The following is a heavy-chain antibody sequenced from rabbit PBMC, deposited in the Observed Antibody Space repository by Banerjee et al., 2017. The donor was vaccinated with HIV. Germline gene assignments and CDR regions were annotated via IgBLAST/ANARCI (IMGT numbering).Heavy chain of an antibody. D-gene: IGHD1-1*01. V-gene: IGHV1S45*01. J-gene: IGHJ4*01. CDR3: ARGRAGYGYYINL. CDR1: GFSFSSSYY. Sequence: QEQLKETGGGLVQPEGSLTLTCKASGFSFSSSYYMSWVRQAPGKGLEWIACIDNGDGSTYYANWVNGRFTISKTSSTTVTLQMTSLTAADTATYFCARGRAGYGYYINLWGPGTLVTVS. CDR2: IDNGDGST.